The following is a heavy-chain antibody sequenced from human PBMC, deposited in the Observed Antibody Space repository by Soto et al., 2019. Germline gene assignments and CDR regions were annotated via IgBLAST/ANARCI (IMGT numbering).Heavy chain of an antibody. Sequence: ASVKVSCKASGGTFSSYAISWVRQAPGQGLEWMGGIIPIFGTANYAQKFQGRVTITADESTSTAYMELSSLRSEDTAVYYCARDSNTAMVRPYYYYGMDVWGQGTTVTVSS. CDR3: ARDSNTAMVRPYYYYGMDV. CDR2: IIPIFGTA. V-gene: IGHV1-69*13. CDR1: GGTFSSYA. D-gene: IGHD5-18*01. J-gene: IGHJ6*02.